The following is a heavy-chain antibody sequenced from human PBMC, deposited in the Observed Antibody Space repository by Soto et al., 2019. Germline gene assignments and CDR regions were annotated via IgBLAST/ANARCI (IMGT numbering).Heavy chain of an antibody. D-gene: IGHD6-19*01. V-gene: IGHV3-30-3*01. J-gene: IGHJ6*02. CDR1: GFTYSTYT. CDR2: ISYDGNNK. CDR3: ARNLYSSYGMDV. Sequence: PGGSLRLSCAASGFTYSTYTMHWVRQAPGKGLEWVAVISYDGNNKFYADSVKGRFTISRDSTKQTLYLQMGSLRAEDMAVYYCARNLYSSYGMDVWGQGTTVTVSS.